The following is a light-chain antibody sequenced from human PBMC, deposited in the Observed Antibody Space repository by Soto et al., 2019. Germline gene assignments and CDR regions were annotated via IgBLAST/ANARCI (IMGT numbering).Light chain of an antibody. J-gene: IGKJ2*01. V-gene: IGKV1-5*01. CDR2: DAS. CDR3: QQYNPHYI. CDR1: QSISTW. Sequence: DIQMTQSPSTLSASVGDRVTITCRASQSISTWLAWYQQKPGKAPKLLIYDASRLESGVPSRFSGSVSGTEFTLTISSLQPDDSATYYCQQYNPHYIFGQGTKLEIK.